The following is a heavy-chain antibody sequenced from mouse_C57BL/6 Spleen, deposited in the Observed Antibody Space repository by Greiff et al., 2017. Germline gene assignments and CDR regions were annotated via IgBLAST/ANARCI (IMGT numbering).Heavy chain of an antibody. D-gene: IGHD1-1*01. CDR1: GFNIKDYY. V-gene: IGHV14-1*01. J-gene: IGHJ3*01. Sequence: VQLKQSGAELVRPGASVKLSCTASGFNIKDYYMHWVKQRPEQGLEWIGRIDPEDGDTEYAPKFQGKATMTADTSSNTAYLQLSSLTSEDTAVYYCTLYYGSSWFAYWGQGTLVTVSA. CDR2: IDPEDGDT. CDR3: TLYYGSSWFAY.